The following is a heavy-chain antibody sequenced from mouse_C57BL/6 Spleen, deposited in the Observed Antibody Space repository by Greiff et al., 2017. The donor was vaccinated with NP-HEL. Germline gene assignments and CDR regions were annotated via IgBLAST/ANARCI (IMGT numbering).Heavy chain of an antibody. J-gene: IGHJ4*01. D-gene: IGHD3-2*02. Sequence: EVKVEESGPGMVKPSQSLSLTCTVTGYSITSGYDWHWIRHFPGNKLEWMGYISYSGSTNYNPSLKSRISITHDTSKNHFFLKLNSVTTEDTATYYCAIDSSGYEAMDYWGQGTSVTVSS. CDR3: AIDSSGYEAMDY. V-gene: IGHV3-1*01. CDR2: ISYSGST. CDR1: GYSITSGYD.